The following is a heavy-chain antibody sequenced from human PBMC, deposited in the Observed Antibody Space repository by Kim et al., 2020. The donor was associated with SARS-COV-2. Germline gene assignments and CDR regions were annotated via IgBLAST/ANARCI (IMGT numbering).Heavy chain of an antibody. Sequence: ASVKVSCKASGYTFTSYGISWVRQAPGQGLEWMGWISAYNGNTNYAQKLQGRVTMTTDTSTSTAYMELRSLRSDDTAVYYCARDQSIPGQWDFWSGYYTNYFDYWGQGTLVTVSS. CDR3: ARDQSIPGQWDFWSGYYTNYFDY. D-gene: IGHD3-3*01. V-gene: IGHV1-18*01. J-gene: IGHJ4*02. CDR1: GYTFTSYG. CDR2: ISAYNGNT.